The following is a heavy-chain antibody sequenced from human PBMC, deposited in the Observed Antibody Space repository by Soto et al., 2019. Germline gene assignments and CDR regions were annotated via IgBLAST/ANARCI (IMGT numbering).Heavy chain of an antibody. Sequence: SQSLSLTCAISGDSVSSNRDAWNWIRQSPSRGLEWLGRTYYSSKWYNEYAVSVKSRITINPDTSKNQFSLQLNSVTPEDTAMYYCARGGTDTGGGPLDLDYWGQGXLVTVYS. V-gene: IGHV6-1*01. CDR3: ARGGTDTGGGPLDLDY. J-gene: IGHJ4*02. CDR2: TYYSSKWYN. D-gene: IGHD2-8*02. CDR1: GDSVSSNRDA.